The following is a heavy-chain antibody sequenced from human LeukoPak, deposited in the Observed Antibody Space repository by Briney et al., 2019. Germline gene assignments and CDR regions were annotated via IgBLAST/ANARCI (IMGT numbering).Heavy chain of an antibody. CDR2: ISSSSSTI. J-gene: IGHJ6*03. Sequence: GGSLRLSCAASGFTFSSYSMNWVRQAPGKGLEWVSYISSSSSTIYYADSVKGRFTISRDNAKNSLYLQMNSLRAEDTAVYYCAKGGSYDYYYYMDVWGKGTTVTVSS. CDR3: AKGGSYDYYYYMDV. V-gene: IGHV3-48*04. D-gene: IGHD1-26*01. CDR1: GFTFSSYS.